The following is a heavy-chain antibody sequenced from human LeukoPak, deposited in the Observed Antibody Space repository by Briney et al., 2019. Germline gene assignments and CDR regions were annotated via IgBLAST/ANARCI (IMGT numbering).Heavy chain of an antibody. J-gene: IGHJ4*02. CDR2: FDPEDGET. CDR3: ATDRVEMATILFY. D-gene: IGHD5-24*01. Sequence: GASVKVSCKASGYTFTSYYMHWVRQAPGKGLEWMGGFDPEDGETIYAQKFQGRVTMTEDTSTDTAYMELSSLRSEDTAVYYCATDRVEMATILFYWGQGTLVTVSS. V-gene: IGHV1-24*01. CDR1: GYTFTSYY.